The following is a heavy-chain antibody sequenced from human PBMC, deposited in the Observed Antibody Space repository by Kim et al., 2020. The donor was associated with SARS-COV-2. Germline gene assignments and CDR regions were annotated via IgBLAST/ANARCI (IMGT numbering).Heavy chain of an antibody. CDR2: ISSSSSYI. Sequence: GGSLRLSCAASGFTFSSYSMNWVRQAPGKGLEWVSSISSSSSYIYYADSVKGRFTISRDNAKNSLYLQMNSLRAEDTAVYYCARGDGSGSYYFDYWGQGTLVTVSS. CDR3: ARGDGSGSYYFDY. D-gene: IGHD3-10*01. CDR1: GFTFSSYS. J-gene: IGHJ4*02. V-gene: IGHV3-21*01.